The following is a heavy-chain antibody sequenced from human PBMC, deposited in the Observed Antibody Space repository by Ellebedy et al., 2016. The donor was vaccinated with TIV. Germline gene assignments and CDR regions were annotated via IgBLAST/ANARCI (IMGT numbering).Heavy chain of an antibody. D-gene: IGHD1-26*01. CDR3: ARDGGSYSDFDY. V-gene: IGHV1-2*04. CDR1: GYTFTGYY. J-gene: IGHJ4*02. CDR2: INPNSGGT. Sequence: AASVTVSCKASGYTFTGYYMHWVRQAPGQGLEWMGWINPNSGGTNYAQTFQGWVTMTRDTSISTAYMELSRLRSDDTAVYYGARDGGSYSDFDYWGQGTLVTVSS.